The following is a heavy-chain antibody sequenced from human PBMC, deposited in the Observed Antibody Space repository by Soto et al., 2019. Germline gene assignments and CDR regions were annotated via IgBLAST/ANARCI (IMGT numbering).Heavy chain of an antibody. V-gene: IGHV3-23*01. J-gene: IGHJ4*02. D-gene: IGHD1-26*01. CDR2: ISGSGGST. Sequence: GGSLRLSCAASGFTFSSCAMSWVRQAPGKGLEWVSAISGSGGSTYYADSVKGRFTISRDNSKNTLYLQMNSLRTEDTAVYYCAKDRLSRGSGSSDYWGQGTLVTVSS. CDR1: GFTFSSCA. CDR3: AKDRLSRGSGSSDY.